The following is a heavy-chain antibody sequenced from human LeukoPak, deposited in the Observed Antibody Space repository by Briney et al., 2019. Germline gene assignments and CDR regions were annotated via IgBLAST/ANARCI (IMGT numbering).Heavy chain of an antibody. CDR2: IIPIFGTA. J-gene: IGHJ4*02. CDR3: ASRRGYSYDRPFDY. V-gene: IGHV1-69*05. D-gene: IGHD5-18*01. Sequence: ASVKVSCKASGSTFSSYAISWVRQAPGQGLEWMGGIIPIFGTANYAQKFQGRVTITTDESTSTAYMELSSLRSEDTAVYYCASRRGYSYDRPFDYWGQGTLVTVSS. CDR1: GSTFSSYA.